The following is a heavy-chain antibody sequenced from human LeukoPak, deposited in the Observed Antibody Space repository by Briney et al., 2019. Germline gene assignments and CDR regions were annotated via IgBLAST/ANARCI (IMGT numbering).Heavy chain of an antibody. CDR3: ARDRGYWFDP. V-gene: IGHV1-18*04. J-gene: IGHJ5*02. Sequence: WASVKVSCKASGYTFTGYYMHWVRQAPGQGLEWMGWISAYNGNTNYAQKLQGRVTMTTDTSTSTAYMELRSLRSDDTAVYYCARDRGYWFDPWGQGTLVTVSS. CDR1: GYTFTGYY. CDR2: ISAYNGNT.